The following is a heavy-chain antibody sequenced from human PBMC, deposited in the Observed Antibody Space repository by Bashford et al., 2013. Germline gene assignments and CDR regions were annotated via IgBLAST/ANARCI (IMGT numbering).Heavy chain of an antibody. CDR3: AKDRDDYGDPDAFNI. CDR1: GFIFKTMP. CDR2: LVVVVAA. V-gene: IGHV3-23*01. D-gene: IGHD4-17*01. J-gene: IGHJ3*02. Sequence: GSLRLSCAASGFIFKTMPVSRVARLQGRGWSGSQLLVVVVAAHTTQTTVKGRFTISRDNSKYTLYLQMNSLRAEDTAVYYCAKDRDDYGDPDAFNIWGQGTMVTVSS.